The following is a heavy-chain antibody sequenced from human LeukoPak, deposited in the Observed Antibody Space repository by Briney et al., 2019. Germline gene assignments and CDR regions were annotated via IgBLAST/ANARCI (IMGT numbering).Heavy chain of an antibody. J-gene: IGHJ5*02. V-gene: IGHV4-61*02. CDR3: AKLGLLNWFDP. D-gene: IGHD6-13*01. CDR1: GGSISSGSYY. Sequence: SQTLSLTCTVSGGSISSGSYYWSWIRQPAGKGLEWIGRIYTSGSTNYNPSLKSRVTISVDTSKNQFSLKLSSVTAADTAVYYCAKLGLLNWFDPWGQGTLVTVSS. CDR2: IYTSGST.